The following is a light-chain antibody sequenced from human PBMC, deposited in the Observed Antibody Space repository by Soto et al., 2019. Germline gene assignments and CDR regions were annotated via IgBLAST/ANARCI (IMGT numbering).Light chain of an antibody. Sequence: QSALTQPPSASGSPGQSVTISCTGASSDVGGYNYVSWYQQHPGKAPNLMIYEVSKRPSGVPDRFSGSKSGNTASLTVSGLQAEDEADYYCSSYAGSKAVFGTGTKVTFL. CDR3: SSYAGSKAV. CDR2: EVS. V-gene: IGLV2-8*01. CDR1: SSDVGGYNY. J-gene: IGLJ1*01.